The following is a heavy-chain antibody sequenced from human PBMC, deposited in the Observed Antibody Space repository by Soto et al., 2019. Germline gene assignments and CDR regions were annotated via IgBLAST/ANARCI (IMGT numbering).Heavy chain of an antibody. J-gene: IGHJ4*02. CDR1: GYTFTTYG. V-gene: IGHV1-18*01. CDR3: ARESVEKSSDY. CDR2: ISGYNGNT. D-gene: IGHD3-3*01. Sequence: QVQLVQSGTEVKKPGASVKVSCKASGYTFTTYGINWVRQAPGQGLEWMGWISGYNGNTKYAQKLQGRVTTTTDTSTSTAYMERRSLRSDDTAVYYCARESVEKSSDYWGQGTLVTVSS.